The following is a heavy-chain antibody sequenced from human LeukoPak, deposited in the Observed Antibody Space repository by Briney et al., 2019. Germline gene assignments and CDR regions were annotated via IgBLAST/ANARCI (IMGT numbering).Heavy chain of an antibody. CDR3: AVDTAMGYAFDI. CDR2: MNPNSGNT. CDR1: GYTFTSYD. V-gene: IGHV1-8*01. Sequence: ASVKVSCKASGYTFTSYDINWVRQATGQGLEWMGWMNPNSGNTGYAQKFQGRVTMTRNTSISTAYMELSSLRSEDTAVYYCAVDTAMGYAFDIWGQGTMVTVSS. J-gene: IGHJ3*02. D-gene: IGHD5-18*01.